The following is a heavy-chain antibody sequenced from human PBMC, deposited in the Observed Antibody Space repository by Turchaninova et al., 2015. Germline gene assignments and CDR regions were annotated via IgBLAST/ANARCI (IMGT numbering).Heavy chain of an antibody. CDR3: AKTLSYEDRYFDV. V-gene: IGHV5-51*01. J-gene: IGHJ2*01. CDR1: GYSIRNSF. D-gene: IGHD5-12*01. Sequence: EVQLVQSGAEVKKPGEPLNISCKGSGYSIRNSFIAWVRRAPGKGLAHLAIMKPGGSDTRYSPPFQGRVTTSAEESNNTAYLHWSSLEASDTAVYYWAKTLSYEDRYFDVWGRGTLVTVSS. CDR2: MKPGGSDT.